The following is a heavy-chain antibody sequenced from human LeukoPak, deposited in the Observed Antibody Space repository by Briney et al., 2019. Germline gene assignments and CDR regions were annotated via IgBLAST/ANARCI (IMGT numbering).Heavy chain of an antibody. V-gene: IGHV3-30*02. CDR1: GFTFSSYG. J-gene: IGHJ4*02. D-gene: IGHD6-13*01. CDR2: IRYDGSNK. Sequence: GGSLRLSCAASGFTFSSYGMHWVRQAPGKGLESVAFIRYDGSNKYYADSVKGRFTISRDNSKNTLYLQMNSLRAEDTAVYYCAKDHKYRIAAAGRGWYFDYWGQGSLVTVSS. CDR3: AKDHKYRIAAAGRGWYFDY.